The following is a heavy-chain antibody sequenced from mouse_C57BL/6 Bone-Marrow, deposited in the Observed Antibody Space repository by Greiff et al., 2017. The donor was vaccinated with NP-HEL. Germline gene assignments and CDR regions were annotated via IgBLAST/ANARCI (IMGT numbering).Heavy chain of an antibody. D-gene: IGHD2-1*01. CDR2: ISNLAYSI. V-gene: IGHV5-15*04. CDR1: GFTFSDYG. Sequence: DVMLVESGGGLVQPGGSLKLSCAASGFTFSDYGMAWVRQAPRKGPEWVAFISNLAYSIYYADTVTGRFTISRENAKNTLYLEMSSLRSEDTAMYYCARRGGNYPYYYAMDYWGQGTSVTVSS. CDR3: ARRGGNYPYYYAMDY. J-gene: IGHJ4*01.